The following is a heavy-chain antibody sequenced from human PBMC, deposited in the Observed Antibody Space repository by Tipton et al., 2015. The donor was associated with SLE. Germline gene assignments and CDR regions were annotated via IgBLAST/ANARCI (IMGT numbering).Heavy chain of an antibody. CDR3: AREWAGSGDY. D-gene: IGHD3-3*01. J-gene: IGHJ4*02. CDR2: IYHSGST. V-gene: IGHV4-38-2*02. CDR1: GGSFSGYY. Sequence: LRLSCAVYGGSFSGYYWGWIRQPPGKGLEWIGSIYHSGSTYYNPPLKSRVTISVDTSKNQFSLKLSSVTAADTAVYYCAREWAGSGDYWGQGTLVTVSS.